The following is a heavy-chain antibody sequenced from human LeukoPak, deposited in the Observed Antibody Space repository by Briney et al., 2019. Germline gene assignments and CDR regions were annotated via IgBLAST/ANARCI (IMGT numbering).Heavy chain of an antibody. CDR3: AREGYSYGLFDY. D-gene: IGHD5-18*01. J-gene: IGHJ4*02. CDR2: IYYSGST. Sequence: SETLSLTCTVSGGSISSYYWSWIREPPGKGLEWIGYIYYSGSTNYNPSLKSRVTISVDTSKNQFSLKLSSVTAADTAVYYCAREGYSYGLFDYWGQGTLVTVSS. CDR1: GGSISSYY. V-gene: IGHV4-59*01.